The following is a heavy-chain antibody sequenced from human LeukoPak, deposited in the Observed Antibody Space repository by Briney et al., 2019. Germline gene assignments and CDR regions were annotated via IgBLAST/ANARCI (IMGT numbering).Heavy chain of an antibody. CDR3: AKTGSGSGSYSY. CDR1: GGSISSSRYY. D-gene: IGHD3-10*01. J-gene: IGHJ4*02. V-gene: IGHV4-39*01. Sequence: SETLSLTCTVSGGSISSSRYYWRWIRQPPGKGLEWNGSSYYSWSTYYDPSLKRRVTMSVDTSKNQFSPKLSSVTAADTAVYYCAKTGSGSGSYSYWGQGTLVTVSS. CDR2: SYYSWST.